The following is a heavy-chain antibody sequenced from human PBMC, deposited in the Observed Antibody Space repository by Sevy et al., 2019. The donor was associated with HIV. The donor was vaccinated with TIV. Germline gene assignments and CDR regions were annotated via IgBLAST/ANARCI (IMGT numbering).Heavy chain of an antibody. Sequence: GGSLRLSCAASGFTFSTYDLHWVRQAPGKGLDWVAVISYAGNNKYYADSVTGRFTISRDNSKDTLFLQMNSLRPEDTAVYYCARGGKLCSTTSSSPIGYWGQGTLVTVSS. D-gene: IGHD2-2*01. CDR2: ISYAGNNK. CDR1: GFTFSTYD. V-gene: IGHV3-30-3*01. J-gene: IGHJ4*02. CDR3: ARGGKLCSTTSSSPIGY.